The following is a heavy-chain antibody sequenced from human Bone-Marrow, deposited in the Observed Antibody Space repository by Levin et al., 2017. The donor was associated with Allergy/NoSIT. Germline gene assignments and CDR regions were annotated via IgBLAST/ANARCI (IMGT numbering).Heavy chain of an antibody. J-gene: IGHJ4*02. D-gene: IGHD2-2*01. CDR3: AKERGATSSAAGH. Sequence: ASVKVSCAASGFIFTSYVVTWVRQAPGKGLEWVSSISGSGDSTYYADSVRGRFTISRDNSKNTLYLQMNSLRAEDTAVYYCAKERGATSSAAGHWGQGTLVTVSS. CDR2: ISGSGDST. V-gene: IGHV3-23*01. CDR1: GFIFTSYV.